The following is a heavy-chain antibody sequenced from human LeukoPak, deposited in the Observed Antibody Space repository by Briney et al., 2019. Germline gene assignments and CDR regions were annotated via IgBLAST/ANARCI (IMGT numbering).Heavy chain of an antibody. CDR2: IWHDGSKK. V-gene: IGHV3-33*01. D-gene: IGHD6-19*01. Sequence: GRSLRLSCAASVFILSTYGMHWVRQAPGKGLEWVAYIWHDGSKKYYADSVKGRFTISRDSSNNTLYLQMNSLRAEDTAVYYCARLGFGGSGWFFDYWGQGTLVTVSS. CDR3: ARLGFGGSGWFFDY. CDR1: VFILSTYG. J-gene: IGHJ4*02.